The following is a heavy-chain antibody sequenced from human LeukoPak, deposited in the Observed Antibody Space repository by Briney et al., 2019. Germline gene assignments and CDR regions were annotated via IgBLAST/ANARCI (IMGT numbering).Heavy chain of an antibody. Sequence: SSETLSLTCTVSGGSISSYYWSWIRQPPGKGLEWIGYIYYSGSTNYNPSLKSRVTISVDTSKNQFSLKLSSVTAADTAVYYCARDRARPGWFDPWGQGTLVTVSS. CDR3: ARDRARPGWFDP. J-gene: IGHJ5*02. V-gene: IGHV4-59*01. CDR1: GGSISSYY. CDR2: IYYSGST. D-gene: IGHD1-14*01.